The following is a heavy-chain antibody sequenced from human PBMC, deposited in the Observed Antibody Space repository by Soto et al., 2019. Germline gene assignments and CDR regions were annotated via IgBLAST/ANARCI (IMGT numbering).Heavy chain of an antibody. D-gene: IGHD3-22*01. CDR2: VYPGDSDT. CDR3: ARQRATMIVVDAFDI. V-gene: IGHV5-51*01. J-gene: IGHJ3*02. CDR1: GYNFINHW. Sequence: GESLKISCKGSGYNFINHWIAWVRQMPGKGLEWMGIVYPGDSDTRYSPSFQGQVTISADKSISTAYLQWSSLKASDTAMYYCARQRATMIVVDAFDIWGQGTMVTVSS.